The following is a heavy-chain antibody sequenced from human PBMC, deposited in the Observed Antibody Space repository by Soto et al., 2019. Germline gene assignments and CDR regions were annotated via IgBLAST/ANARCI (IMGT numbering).Heavy chain of an antibody. Sequence: SETLSLTCTVSGGSISDDTYYWGWIRQPPGKGLEWIGSIYYSGTSSYNPPLESRVTISVDTSKNQFSLKLSSVTAAETAVYYCARQSSGWYNWFDPWGQGTLVTVSS. CDR1: GGSISDDTYY. CDR2: IYYSGTS. J-gene: IGHJ5*02. D-gene: IGHD6-19*01. CDR3: ARQSSGWYNWFDP. V-gene: IGHV4-39*01.